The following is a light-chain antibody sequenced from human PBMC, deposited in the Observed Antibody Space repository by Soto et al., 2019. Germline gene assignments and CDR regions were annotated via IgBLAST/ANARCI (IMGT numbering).Light chain of an antibody. Sequence: IHMTQSPSTLSSSVGDRVAITCRASQSITNRLAWYQLKPGKAPKVLIYDALNLESGVPSRFSGSGYGTEFTLTIRSLQPDDFATYYCQHYNSYSEAVGQGAKVDI. V-gene: IGKV1-5*01. CDR1: QSITNR. CDR2: DAL. J-gene: IGKJ1*01. CDR3: QHYNSYSEA.